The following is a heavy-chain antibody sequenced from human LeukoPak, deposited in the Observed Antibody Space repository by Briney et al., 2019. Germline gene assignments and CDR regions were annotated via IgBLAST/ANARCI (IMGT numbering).Heavy chain of an antibody. V-gene: IGHV1-69*04. CDR1: GGTFSSYA. J-gene: IGHJ4*02. CDR2: IIPIGGIA. D-gene: IGHD2-15*01. CDR3: AREPRRGYCSGGSCYPHDY. Sequence: ASVRVSCKASGGTFSSYAMSWVRQAPGKGLEWMGRIIPIGGIANYGETLQGRVTITGDKSKSTAYMEMSSLRGEDTAVYYCAREPRRGYCSGGSCYPHDYWGQGTLVTVSS.